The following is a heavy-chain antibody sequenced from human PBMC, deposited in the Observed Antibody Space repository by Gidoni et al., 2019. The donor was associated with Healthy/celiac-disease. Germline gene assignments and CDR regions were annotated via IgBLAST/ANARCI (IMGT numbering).Heavy chain of an antibody. CDR1: GYSISSGYY. D-gene: IGHD6-19*01. J-gene: IGHJ4*02. Sequence: QVQLQESGPGLVKPSETLSLPCTVSGYSISSGYYWGWIRQPPWKGLVWIGSIYHSGSTYYTPSLKSRVTISVDTSKNQFSLKLSSVTAADTAVYYCARERIAVAEYYFDYWGQGTLVTVSS. CDR2: IYHSGST. V-gene: IGHV4-38-2*02. CDR3: ARERIAVAEYYFDY.